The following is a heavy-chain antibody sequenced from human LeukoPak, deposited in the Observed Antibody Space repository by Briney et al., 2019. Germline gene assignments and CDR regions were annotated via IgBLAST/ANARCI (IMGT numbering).Heavy chain of an antibody. Sequence: NPSETLSLTCTVSGGSISSGSYYWSWIRQPAGKGLEWIGRIYTSGSTNYNPSLKSRVTISVDTSKNQFSLKLSSVTAADTAVYSCARENYYDSRSYFDYWGQGTLVTASS. V-gene: IGHV4-61*02. J-gene: IGHJ4*02. CDR2: IYTSGST. CDR3: ARENYYDSRSYFDY. D-gene: IGHD3-22*01. CDR1: GGSISSGSYY.